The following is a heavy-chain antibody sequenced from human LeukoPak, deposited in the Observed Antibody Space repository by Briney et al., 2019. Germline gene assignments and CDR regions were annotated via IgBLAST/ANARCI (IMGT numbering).Heavy chain of an antibody. CDR3: AREMSGYSPFDY. D-gene: IGHD5-18*01. V-gene: IGHV3-74*01. Sequence: SGGSLRLSCAAFGFTFSSYWMHRVRQAPGKGLVWVSRINSDGSSTSYADSVKGRFTISRDNAKNTLYLQMNSLRAEDRAVYYCAREMSGYSPFDYWGQGTLVTVSS. CDR1: GFTFSSYW. CDR2: INSDGSST. J-gene: IGHJ4*02.